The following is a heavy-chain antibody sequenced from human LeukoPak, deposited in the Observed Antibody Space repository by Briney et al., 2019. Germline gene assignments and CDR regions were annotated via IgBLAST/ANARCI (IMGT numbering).Heavy chain of an antibody. J-gene: IGHJ4*02. Sequence: SETLSLTCTVSGGSISSYYWSWIRQPPGKGLEWIGYIYYSGTTNYNPYLKSRVTISVDTSKNQFSLKLSSVTAADTAVYYCARLVILTGYHYWGQGTLVTVSS. CDR1: GGSISSYY. V-gene: IGHV4-59*12. D-gene: IGHD3-9*01. CDR3: ARLVILTGYHY. CDR2: IYYSGTT.